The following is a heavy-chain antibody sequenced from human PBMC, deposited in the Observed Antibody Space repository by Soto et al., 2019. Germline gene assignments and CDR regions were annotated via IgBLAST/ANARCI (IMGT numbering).Heavy chain of an antibody. J-gene: IGHJ4*02. CDR3: ARGRYGDY. Sequence: QVHLMQSGAEVKKPGASVKVSCKGSGYAFTTYGITWVRQAPGQGLEWMGWISAHNGNTNYAQKLQGRVTVTRDTSTSTAYMELRSLRSDDKAVYYCARGRYGDYWGQGALVTVSS. V-gene: IGHV1-18*01. CDR2: ISAHNGNT. CDR1: GYAFTTYG. D-gene: IGHD1-1*01.